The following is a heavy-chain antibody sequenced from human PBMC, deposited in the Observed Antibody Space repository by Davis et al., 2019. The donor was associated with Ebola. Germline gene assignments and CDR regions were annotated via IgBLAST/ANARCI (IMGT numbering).Heavy chain of an antibody. CDR1: GYTFTKYD. D-gene: IGHD2-2*01. Sequence: AASVKVSCKASGYTFTKYDIAWVRQASGQGLEWMGRIIPILGIANYAQKFQGRVTITADKSTSTAYMELSSLRSEDTAVYYCARDNPNIGYCSSTSCYFGNWFDPWGQGTLVTVSS. CDR2: IIPILGIA. V-gene: IGHV1-69*04. CDR3: ARDNPNIGYCSSTSCYFGNWFDP. J-gene: IGHJ5*02.